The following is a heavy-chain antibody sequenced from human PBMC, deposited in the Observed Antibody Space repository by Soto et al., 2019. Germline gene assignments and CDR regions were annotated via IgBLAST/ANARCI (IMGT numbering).Heavy chain of an antibody. CDR3: ARIIRTLAWDGVDV. Sequence: QVQLQESGPGLVKASETLSLTCTVSAGSISSYYWGWIRQSPGKGLEWIGYIYNSGSTNYNPSLKSRLTMSVDTSKNQFSLKLSSVTAADTAVYYCARIIRTLAWDGVDVWDQGTRVTV. V-gene: IGHV4-59*01. D-gene: IGHD3-10*01. CDR1: AGSISSYY. CDR2: IYNSGST. J-gene: IGHJ6*02.